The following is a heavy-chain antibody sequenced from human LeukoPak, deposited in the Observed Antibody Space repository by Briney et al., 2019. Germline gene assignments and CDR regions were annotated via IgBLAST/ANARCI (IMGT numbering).Heavy chain of an antibody. Sequence: SETLSLTCTVSGYSISSGYYWGWIRPPPGKGLEWIGSIYHSGSTYYNPSLKSRVTISVDTSKNQFSLKLSSVTAADTAVYYCAKYSSRDVWGKGTTVTVSS. CDR3: AKYSSRDV. D-gene: IGHD6-13*01. CDR2: IYHSGST. J-gene: IGHJ6*04. V-gene: IGHV4-38-2*02. CDR1: GYSISSGYY.